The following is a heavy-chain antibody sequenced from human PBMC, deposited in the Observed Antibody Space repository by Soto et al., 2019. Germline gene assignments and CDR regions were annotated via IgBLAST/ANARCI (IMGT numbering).Heavy chain of an antibody. CDR1: GFTFSSYS. CDR3: ARSGFTFFGVVTS. Sequence: GGSLRLSCAASGFTFSSYSMNWVRQTPGKGLEWVSYISSSSSTIYYADSVKGRFTISRDNAKNSLSLQMNSLRAEDTAMYYCARSGFTFFGVVTSWGQGTLVTVSS. CDR2: ISSSSSTI. V-gene: IGHV3-48*01. D-gene: IGHD3-3*01. J-gene: IGHJ5*02.